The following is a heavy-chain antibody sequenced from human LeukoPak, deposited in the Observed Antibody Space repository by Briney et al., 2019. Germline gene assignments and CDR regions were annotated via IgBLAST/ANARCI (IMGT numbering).Heavy chain of an antibody. CDR3: ARVVVDPRYYYYYMDV. CDR1: GGTFSSYA. J-gene: IGHJ6*03. D-gene: IGHD2-2*01. Sequence: ASVKVSCKASGGTFSSYAISWVRQVPGQGLEWMGGIIPIFGTANYAQKFQGRVTITADESTSTAYMELSSLRSEDTAVYYCARVVVDPRYYYYYMDVWGKGTTVTVSS. V-gene: IGHV1-69*13. CDR2: IIPIFGTA.